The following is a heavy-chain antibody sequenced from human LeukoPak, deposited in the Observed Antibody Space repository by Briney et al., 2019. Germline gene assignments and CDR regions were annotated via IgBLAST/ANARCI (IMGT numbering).Heavy chain of an antibody. CDR1: GGSISSYY. CDR3: VRLWSTYCSGGNCPHQPNY. D-gene: IGHD2-15*01. CDR2: IYNSGNT. V-gene: IGHV4-4*08. J-gene: IGHJ4*02. Sequence: SETLSLTCTVSGGSISSYYWSWIRQPPGKGPEWIGSIYNSGNTNYNPSLKSRVTISVDTSKNQFSLNVTSVTAADTAVYYCVRLWSTYCSGGNCPHQPNYWGQGTLVTVSS.